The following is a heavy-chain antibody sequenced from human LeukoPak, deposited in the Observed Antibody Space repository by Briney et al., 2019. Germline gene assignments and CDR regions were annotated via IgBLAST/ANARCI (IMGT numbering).Heavy chain of an antibody. V-gene: IGHV3-48*01. CDR3: AREYGRSGYFDY. Sequence: TLSPSSAASGFTPRSYSINGVRQAPGKGLWGGSCISSSSSTISSAASVTGRFTFSRDNGKNSLYLQMNSLRAEDTAVYYCAREYGRSGYFDYWGQGTLVSVSS. D-gene: IGHD3-22*01. J-gene: IGHJ4*02. CDR2: ISSSSSTI. CDR1: GFTPRSYS.